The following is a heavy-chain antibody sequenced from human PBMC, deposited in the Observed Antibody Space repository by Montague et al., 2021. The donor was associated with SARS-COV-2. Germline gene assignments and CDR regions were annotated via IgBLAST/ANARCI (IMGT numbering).Heavy chain of an antibody. D-gene: IGHD3-9*01. CDR2: TYHRSKWDS. V-gene: IGHV6-1*01. Sequence: CAISGDSVVSKSVAWNWIRQSPSRGLELLGRTYHRSKWDSDCTEXVKXRLVITPDTSKNQVSLQLNSVIPEDTAVYSCASSGITLTGLDAFDIWGQGTMVTVSS. CDR3: ASSGITLTGLDAFDI. CDR1: GDSVVSKSVA. J-gene: IGHJ3*02.